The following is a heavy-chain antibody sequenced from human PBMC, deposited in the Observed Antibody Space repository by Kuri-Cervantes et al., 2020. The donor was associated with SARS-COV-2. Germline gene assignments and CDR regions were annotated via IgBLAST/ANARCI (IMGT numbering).Heavy chain of an antibody. V-gene: IGHV3-23*01. CDR2: ISGSGGST. J-gene: IGHJ4*02. D-gene: IGHD5-18*01. CDR1: GFTFSSYA. Sequence: GESLKISCAASGFTFSSYAMSWVRQAPGKGLEWVSAISGSGGSTYYADSVKGRFTISRDNSKNTLYLQMNSLRAEDTAVYYCARADTAMATVDYWGQGTLVTVSS. CDR3: ARADTAMATVDY.